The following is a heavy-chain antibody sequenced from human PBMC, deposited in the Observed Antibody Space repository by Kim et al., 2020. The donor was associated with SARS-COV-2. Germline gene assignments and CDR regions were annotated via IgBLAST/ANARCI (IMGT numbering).Heavy chain of an antibody. CDR2: ISSRSTYI. CDR1: GFTFSSYS. Sequence: GGSLRLSCAASGFTFSSYSMKWVRQAPGKGLEWVSSISSRSTYIYYADSVKGRFTISRDNAKNPLYLQMNSLRAEDTAVYYCARDPRAVTQSYYFDYWGQGTLVTVSS. D-gene: IGHD2-21*02. V-gene: IGHV3-21*01. CDR3: ARDPRAVTQSYYFDY. J-gene: IGHJ4*02.